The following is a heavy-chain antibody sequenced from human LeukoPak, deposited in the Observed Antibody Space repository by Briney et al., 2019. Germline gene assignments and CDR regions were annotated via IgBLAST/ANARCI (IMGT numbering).Heavy chain of an antibody. CDR2: IIPIFGTA. J-gene: IGHJ3*02. CDR1: GGTFTIYA. D-gene: IGHD3-10*01. CDR3: ARPNYYGSGSYFGYQDAFDM. Sequence: ASVNVSCKASGGTFTIYAISWVRQAPGQGLEWMGGIIPIFGTANNAQKYQGRVTITVDESTSTAYMEMSSLRSEDAAVYYCARPNYYGSGSYFGYQDAFDMWGQGTMVSVSS. V-gene: IGHV1-69*13.